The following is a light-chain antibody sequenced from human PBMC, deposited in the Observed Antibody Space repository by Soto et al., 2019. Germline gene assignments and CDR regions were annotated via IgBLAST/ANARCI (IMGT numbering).Light chain of an antibody. Sequence: QSALTKPASVSGSPGQSITISCTGTTSDVGDFYYVSWFQQHPGKAPKLLIYEVYNRPSEVSSRFSGSKSGYMASLTISGLQAEDEADYYCSSYTGSNTYVFGTGTKVTVL. V-gene: IGLV2-14*03. CDR3: SSYTGSNTYV. J-gene: IGLJ1*01. CDR2: EVY. CDR1: TSDVGDFYY.